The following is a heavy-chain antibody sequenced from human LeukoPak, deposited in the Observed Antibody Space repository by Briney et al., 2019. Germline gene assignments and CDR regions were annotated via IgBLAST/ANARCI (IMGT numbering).Heavy chain of an antibody. D-gene: IGHD1-26*01. V-gene: IGHV4-31*03. CDR2: TSYSEGT. J-gene: IGHJ4*02. CDR1: GGSVSKGGYY. Sequence: SETLSLTCTVSGGSVSKGGYYWNWIRQHPGKGLEWIGFTSYSEGTYYNPSLMSRITISVDRSQNQFSLKMRDVTAADTAVYFCATADWESFYFDSWGQGALVAVSS. CDR3: ATADWESFYFDS.